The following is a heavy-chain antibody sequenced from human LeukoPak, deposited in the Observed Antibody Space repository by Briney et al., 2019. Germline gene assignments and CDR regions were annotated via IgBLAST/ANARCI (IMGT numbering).Heavy chain of an antibody. D-gene: IGHD1-26*01. V-gene: IGHV3-21*01. J-gene: IGHJ6*02. Sequence: SGGSLRLSCAASGFTFSSYSMNWVRQAPGKGLEWVSSISSSSSYIYYADSVKGRFTISRDNAKNSLYLQMNSLRAEDTAVYYCARDRVVVGARSRYYGMDVWGQGTTVTVSS. CDR1: GFTFSSYS. CDR2: ISSSSSYI. CDR3: ARDRVVVGARSRYYGMDV.